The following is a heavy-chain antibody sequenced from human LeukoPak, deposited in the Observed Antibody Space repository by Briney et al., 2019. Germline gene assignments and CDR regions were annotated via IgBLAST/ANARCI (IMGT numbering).Heavy chain of an antibody. J-gene: IGHJ4*02. CDR2: IIPIFGTA. D-gene: IGHD3-10*01. CDR3: AGMRGVLWFGEQGSRDY. Sequence: SVKVSCKASGGTFSSYAISWVRQAPGQGLEWMGGIIPIFGTANYAQKFRGRVTITADKSTSTAYMELSSLRSEDTAVYYCAGMRGVLWFGEQGSRDYWGQGTLVTVSS. CDR1: GGTFSSYA. V-gene: IGHV1-69*06.